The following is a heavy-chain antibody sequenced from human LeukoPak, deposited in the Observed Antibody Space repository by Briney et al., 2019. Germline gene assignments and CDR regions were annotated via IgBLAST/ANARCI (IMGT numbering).Heavy chain of an antibody. J-gene: IGHJ4*02. CDR3: AAPKPYYFDY. Sequence: PSETLSLTCTVSGDSFDSYYWSWIRQPPGRGLEWIGYIYYIGNTNYNPSLKSRVTISVDTSTNQFSLRLNSVSAADTAVYYCAAPKPYYFDYWGQGTLVTVSS. V-gene: IGHV4-59*01. CDR1: GDSFDSYY. CDR2: IYYIGNT.